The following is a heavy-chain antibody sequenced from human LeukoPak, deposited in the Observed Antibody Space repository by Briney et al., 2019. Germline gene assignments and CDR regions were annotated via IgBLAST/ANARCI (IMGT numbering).Heavy chain of an antibody. V-gene: IGHV4-59*01. D-gene: IGHD3-10*01. CDR2: IYYSGDT. CDR1: GGSINGYS. CDR3: VRGPYGSSISNWFDP. J-gene: IGHJ5*02. Sequence: PSETLSLTCSVSGGSINGYSWSWIRQPPGKGLEWIGYIYYSGDTNYNPSLKSRGSVSVDTSKKQFSLNLRSVTAADTAVYYCVRGPYGSSISNWFDPWGQGILVAVSS.